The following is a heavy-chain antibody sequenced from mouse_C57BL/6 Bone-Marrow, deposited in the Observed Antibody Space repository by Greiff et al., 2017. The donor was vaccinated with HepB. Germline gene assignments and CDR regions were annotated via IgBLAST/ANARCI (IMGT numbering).Heavy chain of an antibody. CDR1: GYTFTSYW. Sequence: QVQLQQPGAELVKPGASVKLSCKASGYTFTSYWMHWVKQRPGQGLEWIGMIHPNSGSTNYNEKFKSKATLTVDKSSSTAYMQLSSLTSEDSAVYYCARTLGRGYYAMDFWGQGTSVTVSS. D-gene: IGHD4-1*01. CDR2: IHPNSGST. CDR3: ARTLGRGYYAMDF. J-gene: IGHJ4*01. V-gene: IGHV1-64*01.